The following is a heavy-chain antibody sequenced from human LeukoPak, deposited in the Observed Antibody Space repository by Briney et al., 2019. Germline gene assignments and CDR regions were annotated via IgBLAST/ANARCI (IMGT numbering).Heavy chain of an antibody. CDR2: INQDGSKK. V-gene: IGHV3-7*03. CDR1: GFTFSTFW. J-gene: IGHJ3*02. CDR3: AKGPRYSGSYGAFDI. Sequence: GGSLRLSCAASGFTFSTFWMSWVRQAPGKGLEWVANINQDGSKKFYVDSVKGRFTISRDNAKNSLYLQMNSLRAEDTALYYCAKGPRYSGSYGAFDIWGQGTMVTVSS. D-gene: IGHD1-26*01.